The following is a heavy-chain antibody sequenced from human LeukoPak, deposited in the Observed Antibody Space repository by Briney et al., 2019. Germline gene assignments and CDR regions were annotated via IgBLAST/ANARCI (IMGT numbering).Heavy chain of an antibody. CDR2: ISAYNGNT. CDR1: GGTFRSYA. J-gene: IGHJ5*02. D-gene: IGHD3-9*01. Sequence: ASVKVSCKASGGTFRSYAISWVRQAPGQGLEWMGWISAYNGNTNYAQKLQGRVTMTTDTSTSTAYMELRSLRSDDTAVYYCARGDWANWFDPWGQGTLVTLSS. V-gene: IGHV1-18*01. CDR3: ARGDWANWFDP.